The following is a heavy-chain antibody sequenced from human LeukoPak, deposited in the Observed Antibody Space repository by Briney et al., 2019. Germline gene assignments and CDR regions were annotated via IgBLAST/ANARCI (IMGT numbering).Heavy chain of an antibody. Sequence: PGGTLRLSCAASGFTFSTYAMSWVRQAPGKGLEWVSGISGSGGSTYYADSVKGRFTISRDNAKNTLYLHMNSQRAEDTAVYYCTANFNYWGQGTLVTVSS. J-gene: IGHJ4*02. CDR2: ISGSGGST. CDR1: GFTFSTYA. CDR3: TANFNY. V-gene: IGHV3-23*01.